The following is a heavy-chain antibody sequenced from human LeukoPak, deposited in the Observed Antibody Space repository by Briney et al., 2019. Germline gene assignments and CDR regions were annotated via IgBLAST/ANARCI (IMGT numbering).Heavy chain of an antibody. CDR1: GYTFTSYD. J-gene: IGHJ4*02. CDR3: ARFRATMIVVGLDY. V-gene: IGHV1-8*01. CDR2: MNPNSGNT. Sequence: ASVKVSCKASGYTFTSYDINWVRQATGQGLEWMGWMNPNSGNTGYAQKFQGRVTMTRNTSISTAYMALSSLRSEDTAVYYCARFRATMIVVGLDYWGQGTLVPVSS. D-gene: IGHD3-22*01.